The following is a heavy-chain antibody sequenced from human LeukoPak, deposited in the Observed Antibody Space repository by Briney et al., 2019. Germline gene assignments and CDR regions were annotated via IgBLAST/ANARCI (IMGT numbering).Heavy chain of an antibody. Sequence: GGSLRLSCAASGFTFDDYGMSWVRQAPGKGLEWVSGINWNGGSTGYADSVKGRFTISRDNAKNSLYLQMSSLRAEDTALYYCARDPYSSSWDDAFDIWGQGTMVTVSS. D-gene: IGHD6-13*01. CDR3: ARDPYSSSWDDAFDI. CDR2: INWNGGST. V-gene: IGHV3-20*04. CDR1: GFTFDDYG. J-gene: IGHJ3*02.